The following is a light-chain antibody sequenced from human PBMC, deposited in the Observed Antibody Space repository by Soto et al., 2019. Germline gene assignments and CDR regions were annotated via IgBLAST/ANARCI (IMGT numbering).Light chain of an antibody. CDR2: GAS. Sequence: EIVMTMSPATLSVSPGERATLSCRASQSVSSNLAWYQQKPGQAPRLLIYGASTRATGVPDRFSGSGSGTEFTLTISSLQPVDFASYYCQQSNTYSPTFGQGTKVDI. V-gene: IGKV3-15*01. CDR1: QSVSSN. J-gene: IGKJ1*01. CDR3: QQSNTYSPT.